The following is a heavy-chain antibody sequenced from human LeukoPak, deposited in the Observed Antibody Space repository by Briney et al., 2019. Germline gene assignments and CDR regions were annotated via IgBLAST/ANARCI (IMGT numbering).Heavy chain of an antibody. J-gene: IGHJ4*02. Sequence: GGSLRPSCAASVFTFSVYSMNCVRQAPGKGLEWVSSISSSSSYIYYADSVKGRFTISRDNAKNSLYLQMNRVRAEKTRVYFCARDSRKLGRLIAYWGKGSLVTVSS. CDR2: ISSSSSYI. CDR3: ARDSRKLGRLIAY. D-gene: IGHD6-25*01. V-gene: IGHV3-21*01. CDR1: VFTFSVYS.